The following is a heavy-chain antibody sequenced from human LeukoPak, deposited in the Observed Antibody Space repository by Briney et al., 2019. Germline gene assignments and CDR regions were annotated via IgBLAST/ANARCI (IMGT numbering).Heavy chain of an antibody. J-gene: IGHJ2*01. D-gene: IGHD3-22*01. Sequence: KSSETLSLTCTVSGVSISSSSYYWGWIRQPPGKGLECIGTIYYSGSTYYNPSLKSLLTMSVDTSKNQFSLKLSSVTVADTAIYYCARQTYYYDSSGHPYWYFDLWGRGTLVTVSS. CDR1: GVSISSSSYY. V-gene: IGHV4-39*01. CDR3: ARQTYYYDSSGHPYWYFDL. CDR2: IYYSGST.